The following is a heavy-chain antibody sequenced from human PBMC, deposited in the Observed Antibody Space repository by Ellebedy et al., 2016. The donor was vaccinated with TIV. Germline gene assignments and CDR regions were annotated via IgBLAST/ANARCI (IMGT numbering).Heavy chain of an antibody. V-gene: IGHV1-69*02. CDR2: IIPILGLA. J-gene: IGHJ4*02. D-gene: IGHD5-18*01. CDR1: GYTFFSHN. Sequence: AASVKVSCKASGYTFFSHNINWVRQAPGQGLEWMGRIIPILGLANYAQTFQVRVPITADKSTSTAYMELNSLTSEDTAIYYSARQNGYTYGMTPYVYWGQGTLVTVSS. CDR3: ARQNGYTYGMTPYVY.